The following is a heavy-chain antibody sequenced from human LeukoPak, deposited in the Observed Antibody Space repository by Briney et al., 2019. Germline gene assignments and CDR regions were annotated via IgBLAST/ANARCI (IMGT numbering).Heavy chain of an antibody. J-gene: IGHJ4*02. CDR1: GFTFSNYA. D-gene: IGHD6-6*01. CDR3: VGGLIAASGN. CDR2: IKQNGSET. Sequence: GGSLRLSCAASGFTFSNYAMTWVRQAPGKGLQWVANIKQNGSETYYVDAVRGRFTISRDNVKNSLYLQMNSLRVEDTAMYYCVGGLIAASGNWGQGTLVTVSS. V-gene: IGHV3-7*03.